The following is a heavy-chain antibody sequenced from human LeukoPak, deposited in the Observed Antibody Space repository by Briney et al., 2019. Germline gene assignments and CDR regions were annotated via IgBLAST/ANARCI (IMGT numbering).Heavy chain of an antibody. J-gene: IGHJ6*02. CDR2: ISGSGGST. D-gene: IGHD5-24*01. Sequence: PGGPLRLSCAASGFTFSSYAMSWVRQAPGKGLEWVSAISGSGGSTYYADSVKGRFTISRDNSKNTLYLQMNSLRAEDTAVYYCAKDRGDGFYYYGMDVWGQGTTVTVSS. V-gene: IGHV3-23*01. CDR1: GFTFSSYA. CDR3: AKDRGDGFYYYGMDV.